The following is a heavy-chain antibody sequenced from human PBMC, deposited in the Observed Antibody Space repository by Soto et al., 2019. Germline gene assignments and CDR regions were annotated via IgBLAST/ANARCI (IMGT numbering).Heavy chain of an antibody. CDR2: ISYDGSNK. D-gene: IGHD6-13*01. CDR3: ARELAAAGTLDDYYYYYGMDV. J-gene: IGHJ6*02. CDR1: GFTFSSYA. V-gene: IGHV3-30-3*01. Sequence: QVQLVESGGGVVQPGRSLRLSCAASGFTFSSYAMHWVRQAPGKGLEWVAVISYDGSNKYYADSVKGRFTISRDNSKNTLYLQMNSLRAEDTAVYYCARELAAAGTLDDYYYYYGMDVWGQGTTVTVSS.